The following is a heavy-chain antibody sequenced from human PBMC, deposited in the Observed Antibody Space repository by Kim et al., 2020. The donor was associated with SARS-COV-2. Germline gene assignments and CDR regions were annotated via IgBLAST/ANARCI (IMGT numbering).Heavy chain of an antibody. CDR3: TTGITMVRGVKIPYAFDI. CDR1: GFTFSNAW. J-gene: IGHJ3*02. D-gene: IGHD3-10*01. Sequence: GGSLRLSFAASGFTFSNAWMSWVRQAPGKGLEWVGRIKSKTDGGTTDYAAPVKGRFTISRDDSKNTLYLQMNSLKTEDTAVYYCTTGITMVRGVKIPYAFDIWGQGTMVTVSS. CDR2: IKSKTDGGTT. V-gene: IGHV3-15*01.